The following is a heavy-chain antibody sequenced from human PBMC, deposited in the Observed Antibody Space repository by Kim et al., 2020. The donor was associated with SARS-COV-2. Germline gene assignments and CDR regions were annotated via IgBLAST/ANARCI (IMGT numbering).Heavy chain of an antibody. D-gene: IGHD6-13*01. Sequence: GGSLRLSCAASGFTFSSYAMSWVRQAPGKGLEWVSAISGSGGSTYYADSVKGRFTISRDNSKNTLYLQMNSLRAEDTAVYYCAKVAKGKLIAAAGKGDYWGQGTLVTVSS. J-gene: IGHJ4*02. CDR2: ISGSGGST. CDR3: AKVAKGKLIAAAGKGDY. CDR1: GFTFSSYA. V-gene: IGHV3-23*01.